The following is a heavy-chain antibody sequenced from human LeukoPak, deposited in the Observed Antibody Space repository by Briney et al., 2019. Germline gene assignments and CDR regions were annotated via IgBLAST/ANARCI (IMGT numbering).Heavy chain of an antibody. CDR1: GYTFTSYG. CDR2: ISAYNGNT. V-gene: IGHV1-18*01. Sequence: ASVQVSCKASGYTFTSYGIGWVRRAPGQGLEWMGWISAYNGNTNYAQKLQGRVTMTTDTSTSTAYMELRSLRSDDTAVYYCARDWGDIVVVPAAISLDYWGQGTLVTVSS. CDR3: ARDWGDIVVVPAAISLDY. D-gene: IGHD2-2*01. J-gene: IGHJ4*02.